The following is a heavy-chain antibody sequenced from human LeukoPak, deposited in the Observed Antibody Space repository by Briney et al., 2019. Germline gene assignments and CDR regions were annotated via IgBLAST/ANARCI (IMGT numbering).Heavy chain of an antibody. Sequence: PGGSLRLSCAASGFTFSDAWMNWVRQTPGKGLEWVGRIKSKTDGGTTDYAAPVKGRFTISRDDSKNTLYLQMNSLKTEDTAVYYCATDPGSGYYWRFQHWGQGTLVTVSS. J-gene: IGHJ1*01. CDR3: ATDPGSGYYWRFQH. V-gene: IGHV3-15*01. CDR1: GFTFSDAW. D-gene: IGHD3-22*01. CDR2: IKSKTDGGTT.